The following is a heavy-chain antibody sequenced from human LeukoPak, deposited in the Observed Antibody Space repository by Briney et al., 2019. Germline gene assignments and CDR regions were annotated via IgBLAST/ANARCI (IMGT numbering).Heavy chain of an antibody. CDR3: AKVGSRAGTLNAAFDI. CDR1: GFTFSSYG. J-gene: IGHJ3*02. D-gene: IGHD1-1*01. CDR2: IRYDGSNK. V-gene: IGHV3-30*02. Sequence: GGSLRLSCAASGFTFSSYGMHWVRQAPGKGLEWVAFIRYDGSNKYYADSVKGRFTISRDNSKNTLYLQMNSLRAEDTAVYYCAKVGSRAGTLNAAFDIWGQGTMVTVSS.